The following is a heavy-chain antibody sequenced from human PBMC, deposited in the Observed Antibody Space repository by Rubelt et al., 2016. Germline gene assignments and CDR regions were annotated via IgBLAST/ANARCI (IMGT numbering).Heavy chain of an antibody. V-gene: IGHV5-51*01. J-gene: IGHJ4*02. CDR1: GYSFTSYW. CDR3: ARDRVLGDIVVVSLGY. D-gene: IGHD2-21*01. Sequence: EVQLVQSGAEVKKPGESLKISCKGSGYSFTSYWIGWVRQMPGKGLEWMGIIYPGDSDTRYSPSFQGQVTISADKSISTAYLQWSSLKASDTAMYYCARDRVLGDIVVVSLGYWGQGTLVTVSS. CDR2: IYPGDSDT.